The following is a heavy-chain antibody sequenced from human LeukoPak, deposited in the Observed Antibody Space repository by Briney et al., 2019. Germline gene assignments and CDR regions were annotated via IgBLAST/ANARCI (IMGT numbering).Heavy chain of an antibody. CDR1: GFAISGGYY. V-gene: IGHV4-38-2*01. CDR2: IYHSGST. J-gene: IGHJ4*02. CDR3: ARVIGVTVDY. Sequence: SETLSLTCAVSGFAISGGYYWGWIRQPPGKGLEWIGSIYHSGSTYYSPSLKSRVTISVDTSRNHFSLKVSSVTAADTAVYYCARVIGVTVDYWGQGILVTVSS. D-gene: IGHD3-16*01.